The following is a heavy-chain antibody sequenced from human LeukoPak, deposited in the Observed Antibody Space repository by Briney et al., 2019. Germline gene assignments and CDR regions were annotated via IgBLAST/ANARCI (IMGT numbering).Heavy chain of an antibody. V-gene: IGHV3-7*01. J-gene: IGHJ6*03. D-gene: IGHD2-2*01. CDR3: ARARRPDGVVPAARYMDV. CDR2: IKHDGSDK. CDR1: GFTFSSYW. Sequence: GGSLRLSCAASGFTFSSYWMSWVRQAPGKGLEWVAYIKHDGSDKYHVDSVKGRFTISRDNSKNSLYLQMNSLRADDAAVYYCARARRPDGVVPAARYMDVWGKGTTVTVSS.